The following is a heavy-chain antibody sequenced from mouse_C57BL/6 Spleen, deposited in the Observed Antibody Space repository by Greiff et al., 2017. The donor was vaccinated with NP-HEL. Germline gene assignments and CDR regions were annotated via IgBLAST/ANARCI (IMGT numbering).Heavy chain of an antibody. CDR2: IHPNSGST. V-gene: IGHV1-64*01. J-gene: IGHJ1*03. D-gene: IGHD1-1*01. CDR3: AREGYYGSSYEWYFDV. Sequence: QVQLQQPGAELVKPGASVKLSCKASGYTFTSYWMHWVKQRPGQGLEWIGMIHPNSGSTNYNEKFKSKATLTVDKSSSTAYMQLSSLTSEDSAVYYCAREGYYGSSYEWYFDVWGTGTTVTVSS. CDR1: GYTFTSYW.